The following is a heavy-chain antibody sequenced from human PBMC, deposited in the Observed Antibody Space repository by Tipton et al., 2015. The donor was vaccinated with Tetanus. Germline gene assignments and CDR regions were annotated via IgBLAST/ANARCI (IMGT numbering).Heavy chain of an antibody. CDR1: GFTFSSFG. V-gene: IGHV3-21*01. Sequence: GSLRLSCAASGFTFSSFGMTWVRQAPGKGLEWVSSITGSSSYIYYADSVKGRFTISRDNAKNPLYLQMNSLRAEDTAMYYCARVPGAGVGYCSGGNCHYFDYWGQGTLVTVSS. CDR2: ITGSSSYI. J-gene: IGHJ4*02. CDR3: ARVPGAGVGYCSGGNCHYFDY. D-gene: IGHD2-15*01.